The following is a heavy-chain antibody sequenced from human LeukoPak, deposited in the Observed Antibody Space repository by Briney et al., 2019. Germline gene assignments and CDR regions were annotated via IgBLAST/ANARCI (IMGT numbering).Heavy chain of an antibody. Sequence: GGSLRLSCAASGFTFSGFAMCWVRQAPGKGLEWVSAISGSGGDTNYADSVKGRFTISRDNSKSTLVLQMNSLRAEDTAVYYCAVAGTGFLSWSRFDYWGQGTLVTVSS. D-gene: IGHD6-19*01. CDR2: ISGSGGDT. J-gene: IGHJ4*02. CDR1: GFTFSGFA. V-gene: IGHV3-23*01. CDR3: AVAGTGFLSWSRFDY.